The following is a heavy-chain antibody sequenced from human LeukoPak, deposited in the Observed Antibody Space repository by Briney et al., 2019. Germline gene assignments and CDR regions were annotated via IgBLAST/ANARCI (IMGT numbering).Heavy chain of an antibody. D-gene: IGHD3-10*01. V-gene: IGHV3-7*01. CDR3: ARDLRGTFPYYYYMDV. Sequence: GGSLRLSCAASGCTFSSFWMSWVRQAPGKGLEWVANIKQDGSEKYYVDSVRGRFTISRDNAKNSLYLQMNSLRAEDTAVYYCARDLRGTFPYYYYMDVWGKGTTVTVS. CDR1: GCTFSSFW. CDR2: IKQDGSEK. J-gene: IGHJ6*03.